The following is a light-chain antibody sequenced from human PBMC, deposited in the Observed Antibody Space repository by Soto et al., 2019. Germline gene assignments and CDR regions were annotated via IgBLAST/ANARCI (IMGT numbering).Light chain of an antibody. CDR3: QQSYSLPVT. V-gene: IGKV1-39*01. Sequence: DIQMTQSPSSLSASVGDRVAITCRATQSISDYLNCYQQKPGKALKLLIYGASNLQSGVPSRFSGSGSGTDFTLTIIGLQPEDFGIYYCQQSYSLPVTFGPGTKVDVK. CDR1: QSISDY. CDR2: GAS. J-gene: IGKJ3*01.